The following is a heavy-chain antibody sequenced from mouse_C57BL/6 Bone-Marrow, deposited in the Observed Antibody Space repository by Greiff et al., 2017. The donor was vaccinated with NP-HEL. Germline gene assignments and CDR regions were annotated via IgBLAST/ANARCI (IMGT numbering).Heavy chain of an antibody. CDR2: ISDGGSYT. J-gene: IGHJ2*01. CDR3: ARDGGYFDY. Sequence: EVMLVESGGGLVKPVGSLKLSCAASGFTFSSYAMSWVRQTPEKRLEWVATISDGGSYTYYPDNVKGRFTISRDNAKNNLYLQMSHLKSEDTAMYYCARDGGYFDYWGQGTTLTVSS. V-gene: IGHV5-4*01. CDR1: GFTFSSYA.